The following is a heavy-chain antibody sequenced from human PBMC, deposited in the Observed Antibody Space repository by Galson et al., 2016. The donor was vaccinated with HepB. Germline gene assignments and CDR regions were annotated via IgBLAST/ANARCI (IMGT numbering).Heavy chain of an antibody. CDR2: IRGSGRGT. D-gene: IGHD4-17*01. V-gene: IGHV3-23*01. Sequence: SLRLSCAASGFTFSSYAMNWVRQAPGMGLEWVSTIRGSGRGTYYADSVRGRFTISRDNSKNTLYLQMNSLRAEDTAVYYCVKDDYGDYAYYLDYWGRGTLVTVSS. J-gene: IGHJ4*02. CDR1: GFTFSSYA. CDR3: VKDDYGDYAYYLDY.